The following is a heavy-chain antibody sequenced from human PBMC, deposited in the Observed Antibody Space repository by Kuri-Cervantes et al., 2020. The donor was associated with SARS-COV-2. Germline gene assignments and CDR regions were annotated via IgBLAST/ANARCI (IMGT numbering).Heavy chain of an antibody. D-gene: IGHD1/OR15-1a*01. Sequence: GESLKISCAASGFTLRRYSMTWVRQAPGKGLEWVSTITGSGVTTDYADSVRGRFTISRDNSKNTLYLQMTSLTAEDTAVYDCAKNLQQLLLSRFEYWGQGVLVTVSS. CDR1: GFTLRRYS. J-gene: IGHJ4*02. V-gene: IGHV3-23*01. CDR2: ITGSGVTT. CDR3: AKNLQQLLLSRFEY.